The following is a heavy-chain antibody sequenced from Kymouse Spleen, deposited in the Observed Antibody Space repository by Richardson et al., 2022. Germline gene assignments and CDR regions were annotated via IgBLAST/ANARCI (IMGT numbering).Heavy chain of an antibody. D-gene: IGHD1-26*01. CDR2: IYYSGST. V-gene: IGHV4-61*01. Sequence: QVQLQESGPGLVKPSETLSLTCTVSGGSVSSGSYYWSWIRQPPGKGLEWIGYIYYSGSTNYNPSLKSRVTISVDTSKNQFSLKLSSVTAADTAVYYCARDASGSYLRYYYYGMDVWGQGTTVTVSS. CDR3: ARDASGSYLRYYYYGMDV. J-gene: IGHJ6*02. CDR1: GGSVSSGSYY.